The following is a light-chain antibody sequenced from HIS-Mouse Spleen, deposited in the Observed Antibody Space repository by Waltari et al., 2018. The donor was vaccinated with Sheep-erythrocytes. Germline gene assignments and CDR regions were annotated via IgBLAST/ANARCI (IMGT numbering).Light chain of an antibody. CDR2: GAS. V-gene: IGKV3-20*01. J-gene: IGKJ4*01. Sequence: EIVLTQSPGTLSLSPGERATISCRASQSVSSSYFAWYQQKPGQAPRLLIYGASSRATGIPDRFSGSGSGTDFTLTISRLEPEDFAVYYCQQYGSSPPLTFGGGTKVEIK. CDR1: QSVSSSY. CDR3: QQYGSSPPLT.